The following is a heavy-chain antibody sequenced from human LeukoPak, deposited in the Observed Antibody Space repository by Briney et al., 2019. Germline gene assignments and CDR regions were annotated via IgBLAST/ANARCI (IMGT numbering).Heavy chain of an antibody. CDR2: IYHSGST. J-gene: IGHJ4*02. CDR1: GGSISSSNW. CDR3: ARSPSYYFDY. Sequence: PSETLSLTCAVSGGSISSSNWWSWIRQPPGKGLEWIGEIYHSGSTNYNPSLKSRVTISVDTSKNQFSLKLSSVTAADTAVYYCARSPSYYFDYWGQGTLVTVSS. V-gene: IGHV4-4*02.